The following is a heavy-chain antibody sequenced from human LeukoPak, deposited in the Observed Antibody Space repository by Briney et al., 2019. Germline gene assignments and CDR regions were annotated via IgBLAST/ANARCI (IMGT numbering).Heavy chain of an antibody. J-gene: IGHJ5*02. CDR3: ARDSDRGYSYGYWFDP. V-gene: IGHV1-69*13. CDR1: GGTFSSYA. D-gene: IGHD5-18*01. Sequence: ASVKVSCKASGGTFSSYAISWVRQAPGQGLEWMGGIIPIFGTANYAQKFQGRVTITADESTSTAYMELSSLRSEDTAVYYCARDSDRGYSYGYWFDPWGQGTLVTVSS. CDR2: IIPIFGTA.